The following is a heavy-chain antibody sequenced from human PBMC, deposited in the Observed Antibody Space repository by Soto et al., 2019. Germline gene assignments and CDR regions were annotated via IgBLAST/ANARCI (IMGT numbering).Heavy chain of an antibody. V-gene: IGHV3-21*06. Sequence: GGSLRLSCAASGFTFSSGVMSWVRQTPGKGLEWVSSISSTTNYIYYGDSMKGRFTISRDNAKNSLYLEMNSLRAEDTAVYYCARESEDLTSNFDYWGQGTLVTVSS. CDR1: GFTFSSGV. J-gene: IGHJ4*02. CDR2: ISSTTNYI. CDR3: ARESEDLTSNFDY.